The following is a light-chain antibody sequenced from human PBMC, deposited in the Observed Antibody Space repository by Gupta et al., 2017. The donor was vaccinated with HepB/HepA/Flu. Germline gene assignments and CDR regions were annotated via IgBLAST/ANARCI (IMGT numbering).Light chain of an antibody. V-gene: IGKV1-5*03. CDR1: QSIGNW. CDR2: RAS. J-gene: IGKJ1*01. CDR3: QQYYLYRT. Sequence: DIQMTQSPSPLPASVGDSATITCRASQSIGNWLAWYQQKPGKPPKLLISRASNLESGVPSRFSGSGSGTEFSLTISSLRPDDFASYYCQQYYLYRTFGQGTRVEMK.